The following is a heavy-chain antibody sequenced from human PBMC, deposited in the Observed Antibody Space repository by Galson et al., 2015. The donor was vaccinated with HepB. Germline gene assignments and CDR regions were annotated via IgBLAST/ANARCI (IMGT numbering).Heavy chain of an antibody. D-gene: IGHD3-22*01. CDR3: AKDGGDYYDSSGSPIY. Sequence: SLRLSCAASGFTFSSYAMSWVRQAPGKGLEWVSAISGSGGSTYYADSVKGRFTISRDNSKKTLYLQMNSLRAEDTAVYYCAKDGGDYYDSSGSPIYWGQGTPVTVSS. J-gene: IGHJ4*02. CDR2: ISGSGGST. V-gene: IGHV3-23*01. CDR1: GFTFSSYA.